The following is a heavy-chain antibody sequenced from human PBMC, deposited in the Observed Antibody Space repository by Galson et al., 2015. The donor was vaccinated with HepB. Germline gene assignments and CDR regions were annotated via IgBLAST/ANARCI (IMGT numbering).Heavy chain of an antibody. D-gene: IGHD6-13*01. Sequence: SVKVSCKASGYTFTSYAMHWVRQAPGRRLEWMGWINAGNGNTKYSQKFQGRVTITRDTSASTAYMELSSLRSEDTAVYYCARSPTESIAAAGMPIDYWGQGTLVTVSS. CDR1: GYTFTSYA. CDR3: ARSPTESIAAAGMPIDY. CDR2: INAGNGNT. V-gene: IGHV1-3*01. J-gene: IGHJ4*02.